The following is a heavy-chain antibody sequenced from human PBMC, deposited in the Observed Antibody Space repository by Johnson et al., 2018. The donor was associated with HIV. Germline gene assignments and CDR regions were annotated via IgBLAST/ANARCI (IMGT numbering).Heavy chain of an antibody. V-gene: IGHV3-30*19. CDR3: ARVRGGTGHGAFDI. CDR2: ISYDASNK. J-gene: IGHJ3*02. CDR1: GFIFRSNG. Sequence: QVQLVESGGGVVQPGGSLRLSCRASGFIFRSNGIYWVRQAPGKGLEWVLVISYDASNKYYADSVKGRFTISRDNSKNTLYLQMNSLRTEDTAVYYCARVRGGTGHGAFDIWGQGTMVTVSS.